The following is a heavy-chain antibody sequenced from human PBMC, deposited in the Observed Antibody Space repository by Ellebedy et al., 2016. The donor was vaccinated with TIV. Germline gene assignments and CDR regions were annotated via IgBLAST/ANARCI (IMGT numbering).Heavy chain of an antibody. CDR2: IVPVLLTT. D-gene: IGHD6-6*01. CDR1: GGVFTSFG. J-gene: IGHJ6*02. CDR3: ANLISSSYGMDV. V-gene: IGHV1-69*13. Sequence: ASVKVSCKATGGVFTSFGLSWVRQAPGQGLEWMGGIVPVLLTTKSAQKFQGRVTFTADESTSTAYMELDSLRSEDTAMYYCANLISSSYGMDVWGQGTTVTVSS.